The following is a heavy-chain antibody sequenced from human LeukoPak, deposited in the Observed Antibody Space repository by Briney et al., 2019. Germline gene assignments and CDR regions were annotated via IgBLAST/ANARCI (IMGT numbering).Heavy chain of an antibody. CDR1: GYTFTNYG. V-gene: IGHV1-18*01. D-gene: IGHD3-9*01. J-gene: IGHJ6*02. Sequence: ASVKVSCKASGYTFTNYGISWVRQAPGQGLEWVGWMSAYNGNRNYAQKLQGRVTTTTDTSTSTAYMELRSLRSDDTAVYYCARNHYYDILTGYVTYGMDVWGQGTTVTVSS. CDR3: ARNHYYDILTGYVTYGMDV. CDR2: MSAYNGNR.